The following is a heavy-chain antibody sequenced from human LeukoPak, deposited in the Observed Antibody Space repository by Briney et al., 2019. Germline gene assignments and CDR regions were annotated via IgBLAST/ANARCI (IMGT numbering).Heavy chain of an antibody. V-gene: IGHV1-69*05. CDR2: IIPIFGTA. D-gene: IGHD2-2*01. Sequence: SVKVSCKASGGTFSSYAISWVRQAPGQGLEWVGGIIPIFGTANYAQKFQGRGTITTDESTSTAYMELSSLRSEDTAVYYCARGPPYQLVEDYYYYYMDGWGKGTTVTASS. J-gene: IGHJ6*03. CDR3: ARGPPYQLVEDYYYYYMDG. CDR1: GGTFSSYA.